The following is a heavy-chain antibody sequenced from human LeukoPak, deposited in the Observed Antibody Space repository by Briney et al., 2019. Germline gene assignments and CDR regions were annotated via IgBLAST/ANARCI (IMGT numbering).Heavy chain of an antibody. Sequence: GGSLRLSCAASGFTFDDYAMHWVRQAPGKGLEWVSGISWNSGSIGYADSVKGRFTIPRDNAKNSLYLQMNSLRAEDMALYYCAKVGPKRMTTVTLGAFDIWGQGTMVTVSS. V-gene: IGHV3-9*03. CDR2: ISWNSGSI. CDR3: AKVGPKRMTTVTLGAFDI. D-gene: IGHD4-17*01. J-gene: IGHJ3*02. CDR1: GFTFDDYA.